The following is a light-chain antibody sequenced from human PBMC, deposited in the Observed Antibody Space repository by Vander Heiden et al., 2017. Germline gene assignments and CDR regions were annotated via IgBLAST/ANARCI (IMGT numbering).Light chain of an antibody. CDR2: GAS. V-gene: IGKV3-20*01. CDR1: QTVTSSY. J-gene: IGKJ4*01. CDR3: QQYGTSPT. Sequence: EIVLTQSPGTLSSSPGEGVTLSCRASQTVTSSYLAWYQQKPGQAPRLLIYGASSRATGIPDRFSGSGSGTDFTLTISRLEPEDFAVYYCQQYGTSPTFGGGTRVEIK.